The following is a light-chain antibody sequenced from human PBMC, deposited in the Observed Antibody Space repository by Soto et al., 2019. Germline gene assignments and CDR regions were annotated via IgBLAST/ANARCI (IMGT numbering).Light chain of an antibody. CDR3: HQRSNWPPFT. J-gene: IGKJ4*01. CDR1: QSISNF. Sequence: EIVLTQSPATLSLSPGQRDTLSCKASQSISNFLAWYQQKPGQAPKLLIYDPSKRATDVPDRLIGSGSGTDFTIIISSLEPEDFAVYYCHQRSNWPPFTFGGGTKVEI. V-gene: IGKV3-11*01. CDR2: DPS.